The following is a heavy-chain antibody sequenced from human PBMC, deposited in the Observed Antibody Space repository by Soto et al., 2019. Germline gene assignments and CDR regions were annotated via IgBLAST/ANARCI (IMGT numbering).Heavy chain of an antibody. CDR1: GGSISSGGYY. V-gene: IGHV4-31*03. J-gene: IGHJ4*02. CDR2: IYYSGST. CDR3: ARSDHFDWPEVDS. Sequence: QVQLQESGPGLVKPSQTLSLTCTVSGGSISSGGYYWSWIRQHPGKGLEWIGYIYYSGSTYYNPSIKSRVTISGDTSKNQFSLKLSSVTAADTAVYYCARSDHFDWPEVDSLGQGTLVTVSS. D-gene: IGHD3-9*01.